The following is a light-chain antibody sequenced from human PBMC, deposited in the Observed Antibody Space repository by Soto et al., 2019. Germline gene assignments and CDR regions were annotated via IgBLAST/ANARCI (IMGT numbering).Light chain of an antibody. Sequence: DIQMTQSPSTLSASVGDRVTITCRASQGIRGWLAWYQQKPGKAPNLLIYDASRLKSGVPSRFSGRGSGTEFSLTITSLQPHDFATYYCHQYNSFSPWTFGHGTKVEVK. CDR2: DAS. CDR1: QGIRGW. CDR3: HQYNSFSPWT. J-gene: IGKJ1*01. V-gene: IGKV1-5*01.